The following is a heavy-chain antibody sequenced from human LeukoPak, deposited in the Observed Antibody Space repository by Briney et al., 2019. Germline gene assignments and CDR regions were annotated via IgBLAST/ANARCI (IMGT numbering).Heavy chain of an antibody. J-gene: IGHJ4*02. CDR3: VKEKSYYDY. CDR2: ISSDGATT. Sequence: GGSLRLSCSTSGFTFSSSPMHWVRQAPGKGLEYVSAISSDGATTYYTDSLKDRFTISRDNSKSTLFLQMRYLRLEDTAVYYCVKEKSYYDYWGQGTLATVSS. CDR1: GFTFSSSP. V-gene: IGHV3-64D*06.